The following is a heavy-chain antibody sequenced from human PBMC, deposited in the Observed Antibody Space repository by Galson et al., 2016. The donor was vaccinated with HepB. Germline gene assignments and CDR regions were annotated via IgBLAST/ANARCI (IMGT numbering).Heavy chain of an antibody. Sequence: SLRLSCAASGFTFSNFWMSWVRQLPGKGLEWVANIKQDGSEKHYVDSVKGRFIIARDNADNSLSLQLNSLRVEDTAIYYCTTERARASHDWGQGTVVIVSS. V-gene: IGHV3-7*01. CDR2: IKQDGSEK. J-gene: IGHJ4*02. CDR3: TTERARASHD. CDR1: GFTFSNFW.